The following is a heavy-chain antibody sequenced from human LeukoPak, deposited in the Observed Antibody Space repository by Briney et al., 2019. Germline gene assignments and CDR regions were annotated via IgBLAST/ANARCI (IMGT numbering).Heavy chain of an antibody. CDR2: ISAYNGNT. J-gene: IGHJ5*02. CDR3: ARDTVGGNGWYEGRWFDP. Sequence: ASVKVSCKASGGTFSSYAISWVRQAPGQGLEWMGWISAYNGNTNYAQKLQGRVTMTTDTAQSTAYMELRGKRSDDTAGYYCARDTVGGNGWYEGRWFDPWGQGTLVTVSS. V-gene: IGHV1-18*01. CDR1: GGTFSSYA. D-gene: IGHD4-23*01.